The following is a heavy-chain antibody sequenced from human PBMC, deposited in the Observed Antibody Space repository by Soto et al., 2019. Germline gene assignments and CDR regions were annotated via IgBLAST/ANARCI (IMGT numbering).Heavy chain of an antibody. CDR3: ARGLAYDRPITVAEPFDS. J-gene: IGHJ4*02. CDR1: GGSISSDNYY. CDR2: IYHSGNT. V-gene: IGHV4-39*02. D-gene: IGHD6-19*01. Sequence: SETLSLTCSVSGGSISSDNYYWGWIRQTPGKGLEWIGSIYHSGNTYYNPAFQSRVIISVDSSKNHVSLKLSSVTAADSATYFCARGLAYDRPITVAEPFDSWGQGTLVTVSS.